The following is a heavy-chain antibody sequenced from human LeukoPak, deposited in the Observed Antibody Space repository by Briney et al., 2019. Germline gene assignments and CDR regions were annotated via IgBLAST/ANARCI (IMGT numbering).Heavy chain of an antibody. CDR2: ISGSGDRT. J-gene: IGHJ6*03. Sequence: GGSLRLSCAASGFSLSTYALSWVRQAPGGGLEWVAAISGSGDRTYHADSVKGRFTISKDNSENRLSLQMDSLRADDTAVYFCAKDTTAWWYHRAYMNVWGKGTTVTVSS. D-gene: IGHD2-15*01. CDR1: GFSLSTYA. CDR3: AKDTTAWWYHRAYMNV. V-gene: IGHV3-23*01.